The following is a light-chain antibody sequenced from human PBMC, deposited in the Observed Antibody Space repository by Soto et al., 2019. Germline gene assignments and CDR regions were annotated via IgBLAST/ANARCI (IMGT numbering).Light chain of an antibody. J-gene: IGKJ1*01. CDR3: QQGNIFPWT. CDR1: QSISSW. V-gene: IGKV1-5*01. CDR2: DAS. Sequence: DIQMTQSPSTLSASVGYRVTITCRASQSISSWLAWYQQKPGKAPNLLIYDASSLESGVPSRFSGSGSGTDFTLTISSLQPEDFASYDCQQGNIFPWTFGQGTKVDIK.